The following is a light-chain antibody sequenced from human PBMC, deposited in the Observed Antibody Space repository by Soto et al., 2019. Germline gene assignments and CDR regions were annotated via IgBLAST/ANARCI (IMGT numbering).Light chain of an antibody. Sequence: DIVMTQTPLSSPVTLGQPASISCRSSQSLVDSAGNTHLSWLQQRPGQPPRLLIYTISNRFSGVPDRFSGSGAGTDFTLKISRVEAEDVGLYYCMQTAQFPRMFGQGTKVEI. V-gene: IGKV2-24*01. CDR2: TIS. J-gene: IGKJ1*01. CDR3: MQTAQFPRM. CDR1: QSLVDSAGNTH.